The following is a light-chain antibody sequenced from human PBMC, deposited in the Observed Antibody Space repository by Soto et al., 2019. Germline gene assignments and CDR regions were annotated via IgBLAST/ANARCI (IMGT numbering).Light chain of an antibody. CDR2: AAS. CDR1: QSISSY. V-gene: IGKV1-39*01. Sequence: IQVTQSPSSLSASVGDRVTITCRASQSISSYLNWYQQKPGKAPKLLIYAASSLQSGVPSRFSGSGSGTDFTVTISSLQPEDVATYDWGKSVCIPPLSFGGGTKVDIK. J-gene: IGKJ4*01. CDR3: GKSVCIPPLS.